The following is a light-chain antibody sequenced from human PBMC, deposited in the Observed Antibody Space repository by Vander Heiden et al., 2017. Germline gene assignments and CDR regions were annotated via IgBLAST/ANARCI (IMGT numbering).Light chain of an antibody. Sequence: IRMPQSPSSLSASVGDRVTITCQASQDISNYLNWDQQKPGKAPKLLIYDASNLETGVPSRFSGSGSGTDFTFTISSLQPEDIATYYCQQYDNLPFGGGTKVEIK. CDR1: QDISNY. V-gene: IGKV1-33*01. CDR2: DAS. J-gene: IGKJ4*01. CDR3: QQYDNLP.